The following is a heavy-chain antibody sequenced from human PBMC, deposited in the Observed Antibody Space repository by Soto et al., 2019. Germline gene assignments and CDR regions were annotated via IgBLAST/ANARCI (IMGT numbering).Heavy chain of an antibody. CDR3: AKSVGGSFSDY. CDR2: ISYDGSNK. Sequence: QVQLVESGGGVVQPGRSLRLSCAASGFIFSNHDMHWVRQAPGKGLEWVAVISYDGSNKKHADSAKGRFTISRDNSKNMLHLQMDSLSAEDTAVYYCAKSVGGSFSDYWGQGTLVTVSS. V-gene: IGHV3-30*18. CDR1: GFIFSNHD. J-gene: IGHJ4*02. D-gene: IGHD1-26*01.